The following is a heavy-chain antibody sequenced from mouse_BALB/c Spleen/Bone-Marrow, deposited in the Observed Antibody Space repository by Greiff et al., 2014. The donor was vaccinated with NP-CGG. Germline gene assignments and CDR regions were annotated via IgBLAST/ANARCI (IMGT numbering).Heavy chain of an antibody. CDR3: AKRGHGCGCFAY. V-gene: IGHV1-9*01. CDR2: ILPGSGST. J-gene: IGHJ3*01. CDR1: GYTFSSYW. Sequence: QVQLQQSGTELMKPGASVKISCKATGYTFSSYWIEWVNQRPGHGLEWIGEILPGSGSTNYNAKFKGKATFTADTSSNTAYMQLSSLTSEDTAVYYCAKRGHGCGCFAYWGQGTLVTVSA. D-gene: IGHD1-2*01.